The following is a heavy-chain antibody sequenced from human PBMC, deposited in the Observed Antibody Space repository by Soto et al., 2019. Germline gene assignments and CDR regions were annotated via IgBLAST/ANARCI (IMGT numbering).Heavy chain of an antibody. V-gene: IGHV4-59*01. D-gene: IGHD2-15*01. CDR3: ARGRTYFDY. J-gene: IGHJ4*02. CDR1: GGSISSYY. Sequence: QVQLQESGPGLVKPSETLSLSCTVSGGSISSYYWSRIRQPPGKGLEWIGYIYYSGSTNYNPSLKSRVTISVDTSKNQFSLKLSSVTAADTAVYYCARGRTYFDYWGQGTLVTVSS. CDR2: IYYSGST.